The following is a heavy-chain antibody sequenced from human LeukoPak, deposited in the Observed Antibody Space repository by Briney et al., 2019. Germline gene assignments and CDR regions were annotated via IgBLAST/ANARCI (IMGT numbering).Heavy chain of an antibody. CDR3: ARSTYGIAVAGDLDY. J-gene: IGHJ4*02. CDR1: GYTFTSYA. CDR2: INTNTGNP. V-gene: IGHV7-4-1*02. D-gene: IGHD6-19*01. Sequence: GASVKVSCKASGYTFTSYAMNWVRQAPGQGLEWMGWINTNTGNPTYAQGFAGRFVFSLDTSVSTAYLQISSLKAEDTAVYYCARSTYGIAVAGDLDYWGQGTLVTVSS.